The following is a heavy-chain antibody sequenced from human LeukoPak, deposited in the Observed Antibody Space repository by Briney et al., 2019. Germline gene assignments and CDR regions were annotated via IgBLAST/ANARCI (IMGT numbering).Heavy chain of an antibody. CDR1: GGSISSGGYY. Sequence: PSETLSLTCTVSGGSISSGGYYWSWIRQHPGKGLEWIGYIYYSGSTYYNPSLKSRVTISVDTSKNQFSLKLSSVTAADTAVYYCARGSGRDGYNYKYWGQGTLVTVSS. D-gene: IGHD5-24*01. V-gene: IGHV4-31*03. CDR2: IYYSGST. J-gene: IGHJ4*02. CDR3: ARGSGRDGYNYKY.